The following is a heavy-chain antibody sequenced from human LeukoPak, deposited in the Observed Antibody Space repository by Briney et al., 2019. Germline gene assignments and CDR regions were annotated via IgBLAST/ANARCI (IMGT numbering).Heavy chain of an antibody. J-gene: IGHJ4*02. CDR2: ISYDGSNK. CDR1: GFTFSSYG. CDR3: AKDTARGVGFLGQGDY. D-gene: IGHD1-26*01. Sequence: GGSLGLSCAASGFTFSSYGMHWVRQAPGKGLEWVAVISYDGSNKYYADSVKGRFTISRDNSKNTLYLQMNSLRAEDTAVYYCAKDTARGVGFLGQGDYWGQGTLVTVSS. V-gene: IGHV3-30*18.